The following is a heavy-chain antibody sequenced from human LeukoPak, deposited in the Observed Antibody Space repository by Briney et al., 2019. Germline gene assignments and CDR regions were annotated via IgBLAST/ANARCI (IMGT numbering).Heavy chain of an antibody. Sequence: GGSLRLSCAASGFTFSSYGMHWVRQAPGKGLEWVAFISSSSSYIYYADSVKGRFTISRDNAKNSLYLQMNSLRAEDTAVYYCARAGGYSYDTDDAFDIWGQGTMVTVSS. V-gene: IGHV3-21*01. CDR1: GFTFSSYG. CDR2: ISSSSSYI. CDR3: ARAGGYSYDTDDAFDI. J-gene: IGHJ3*02. D-gene: IGHD5-18*01.